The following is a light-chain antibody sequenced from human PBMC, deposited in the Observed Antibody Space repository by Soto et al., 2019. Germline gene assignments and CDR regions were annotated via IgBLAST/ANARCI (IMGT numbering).Light chain of an antibody. CDR1: SSDIGGYNF. V-gene: IGLV2-8*01. Sequence: QSALTQPPSASGSPGQSVTISCTGTSSDIGGYNFLSWYQQHPGKAPKLMIYEVSKRPSGVPDRFSGSKSGNTASLTVSGLQAEDEADYYRSSYAGSNNYVFGTGTKLTVL. CDR2: EVS. CDR3: SSYAGSNNYV. J-gene: IGLJ1*01.